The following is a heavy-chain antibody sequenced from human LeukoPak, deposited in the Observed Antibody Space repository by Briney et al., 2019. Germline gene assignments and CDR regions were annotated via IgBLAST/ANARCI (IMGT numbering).Heavy chain of an antibody. CDR2: IIPIFGTA. V-gene: IGHV1-69*06. Sequence: SVKVSCKASGGTFSSYAISWVRQAPGQGLEWMGGIIPIFGTANYAQKFQGRVTITADKSTSTAYMELSSLRSDDTAVYYCARGRKAAAGTGNYWGQGTLVTVSS. CDR1: GGTFSSYA. J-gene: IGHJ4*02. CDR3: ARGRKAAAGTGNY. D-gene: IGHD6-13*01.